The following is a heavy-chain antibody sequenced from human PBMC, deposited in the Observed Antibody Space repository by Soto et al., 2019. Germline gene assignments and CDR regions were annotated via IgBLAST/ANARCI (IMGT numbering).Heavy chain of an antibody. CDR2: INHSGST. D-gene: IGHD3-16*02. Sequence: SETLSLTCAVYGGSFSGYYWSWIRQPPGKGLEWIGEINHSGSTNYNPSLKSRVTISVDTSKNQFSLKLSSVTAADTAVYYCARAPYYDYVWGSYRYNWFDPCGQGTLVTVSS. CDR3: ARAPYYDYVWGSYRYNWFDP. CDR1: GGSFSGYY. V-gene: IGHV4-34*01. J-gene: IGHJ5*02.